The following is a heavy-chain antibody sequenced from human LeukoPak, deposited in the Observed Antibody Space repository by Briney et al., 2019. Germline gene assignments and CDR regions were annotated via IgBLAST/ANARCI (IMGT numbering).Heavy chain of an antibody. CDR2: ISAYNGNT. CDR3: AREGSYSGSYYGADY. Sequence: ASVNVSCKASGYTFTNYGISWVRQAPGQGREWMGWISAYNGNTNYAQKLQGRVTMTTDTSATTAYMELRSLRSDDTAVYYCAREGSYSGSYYGADYWGQGTLVTVSS. V-gene: IGHV1-18*01. D-gene: IGHD1-26*01. CDR1: GYTFTNYG. J-gene: IGHJ4*02.